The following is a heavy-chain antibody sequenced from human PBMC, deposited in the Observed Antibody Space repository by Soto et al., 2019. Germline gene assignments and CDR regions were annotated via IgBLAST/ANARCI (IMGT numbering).Heavy chain of an antibody. CDR2: FNPEDGET. J-gene: IGHJ6*02. D-gene: IGHD3-3*01. V-gene: IGHV1-24*01. CDR1: GYTLTELS. Sequence: ASVKVSCKVSGYTLTELSMHWVRQAPGKGLEWMGGFNPEDGETMYAQKFQGRVTMTKDTSTDTAYMELSSLRSEDTAVYYCATDIMDYDSWSDYVSRPQHQRHYSYGMDVWGQGTTVTVSS. CDR3: ATDIMDYDSWSDYVSRPQHQRHYSYGMDV.